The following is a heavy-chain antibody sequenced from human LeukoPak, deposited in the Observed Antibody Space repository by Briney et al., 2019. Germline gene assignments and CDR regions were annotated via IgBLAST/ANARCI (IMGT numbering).Heavy chain of an antibody. Sequence: GGSLRLSCAASGFIFDDYGMSWVRQAPGKGLEWVSGIYWNGGSTGYADSVKGRFTISRDNAKNSLYLQMNSLRAEDTAVYYCARGPSGYVNRGFDYWGQGTLVTVSS. J-gene: IGHJ4*02. CDR3: ARGPSGYVNRGFDY. D-gene: IGHD5-12*01. V-gene: IGHV3-20*04. CDR1: GFIFDDYG. CDR2: IYWNGGST.